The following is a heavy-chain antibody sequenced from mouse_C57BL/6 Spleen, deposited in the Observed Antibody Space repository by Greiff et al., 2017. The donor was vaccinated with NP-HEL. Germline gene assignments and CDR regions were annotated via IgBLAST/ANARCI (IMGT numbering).Heavy chain of an antibody. V-gene: IGHV1-69*01. CDR2: IDPSDSYT. D-gene: IGHD2-4*01. J-gene: IGHJ4*01. CDR3: ARYDYDYAMDY. Sequence: QVQLKQPGAELVMPGASVKLSCKASGYTFTSYWMHWVKQRPGQGLEWIGEIDPSDSYTNYNQKFKGKSTLTVDKSSSTAYMQLSSLTSEDSAVYYCARYDYDYAMDYWGQGTSVTVSS. CDR1: GYTFTSYW.